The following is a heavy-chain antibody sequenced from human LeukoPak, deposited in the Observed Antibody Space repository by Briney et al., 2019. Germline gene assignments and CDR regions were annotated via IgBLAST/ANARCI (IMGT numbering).Heavy chain of an antibody. J-gene: IGHJ6*02. CDR2: ISYDGSNK. CDR3: ASLTVPNPHYYYYYGMDV. D-gene: IGHD4-11*01. Sequence: GGSLRLSCAASGFTFSSYAMHWVRQAPGKGLEWVAVISYDGSNKYYADSVKGRFTISRDNAKNSLYLQMNSLRAEDTAVYYCASLTVPNPHYYYYYGMDVWGQGTTVTVSS. CDR1: GFTFSSYA. V-gene: IGHV3-30-3*01.